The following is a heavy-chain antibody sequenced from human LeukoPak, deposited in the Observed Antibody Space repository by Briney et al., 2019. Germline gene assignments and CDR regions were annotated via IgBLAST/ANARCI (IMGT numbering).Heavy chain of an antibody. CDR3: ARGGLIVVAPGYFDY. CDR1: GGSFSGYC. Sequence: KPSETLSLTCAVYGGSFSGYCWSWIRQPPGKGLEWIGEINHSGSTNYNPSLKSRVTISVDTSKNQFSLKLSSVTAADTAVYYCARGGLIVVAPGYFDYWGQGTLVTVSS. CDR2: INHSGST. J-gene: IGHJ4*02. V-gene: IGHV4-34*01. D-gene: IGHD3-22*01.